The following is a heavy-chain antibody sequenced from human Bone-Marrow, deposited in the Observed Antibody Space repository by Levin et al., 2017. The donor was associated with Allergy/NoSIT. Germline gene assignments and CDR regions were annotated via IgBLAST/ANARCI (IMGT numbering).Heavy chain of an antibody. CDR2: IHPGKSDT. CDR3: ARPSTDLWYFDL. V-gene: IGHV5-51*01. Sequence: PGGSLRLSCQASGSSFSTSWIAWVRQMPGEGLEWMGTIHPGKSDTRYNPSFEGQVTISADKSINTAYLQWSSLKASDTAMYYCARPSTDLWYFDLWGRGTLVTVSS. J-gene: IGHJ2*01. D-gene: IGHD2-8*02. CDR1: GSSFSTSW.